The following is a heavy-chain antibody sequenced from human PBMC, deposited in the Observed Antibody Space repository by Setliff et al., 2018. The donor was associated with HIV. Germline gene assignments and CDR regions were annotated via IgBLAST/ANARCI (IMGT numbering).Heavy chain of an antibody. CDR3: ARGYPHYCSGGICVPRFYYFDY. J-gene: IGHJ4*02. V-gene: IGHV3-30-3*01. D-gene: IGHD2-15*01. Sequence: LRLSCAASGFTFDRYWMHWVRQAPGKGLEWVAVISYDGNNKYYADSVKGRFTISRDNSKNTLYLQMNSLRAEDTAVYYCARGYPHYCSGGICVPRFYYFDYWGQGTLVTVSS. CDR2: ISYDGNNK. CDR1: GFTFDRYW.